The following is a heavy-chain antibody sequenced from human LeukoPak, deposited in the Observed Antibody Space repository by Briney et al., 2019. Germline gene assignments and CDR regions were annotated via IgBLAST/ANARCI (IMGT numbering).Heavy chain of an antibody. CDR3: ARTPLVAAGTFDY. CDR2: VHYSLSS. CDR1: GASINGYY. D-gene: IGHD1-26*01. V-gene: IGHV4-59*12. J-gene: IGHJ4*02. Sequence: SETLSLTCTVSGASINGYYWSWIRQPPGEGLEWIGNVHYSLSSNYSPSLESRVTISMDTSQRQFSLKLTSVTAADTAVYYCARTPLVAAGTFDYWGQGTLVTVSS.